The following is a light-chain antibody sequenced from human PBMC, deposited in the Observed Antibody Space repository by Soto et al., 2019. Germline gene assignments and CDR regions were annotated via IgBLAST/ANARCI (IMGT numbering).Light chain of an antibody. CDR3: SSYAGSSTFVV. CDR1: SSDVGAYNS. V-gene: IGLV2-14*01. J-gene: IGLJ2*01. CDR2: EVS. Sequence: QSALTQPASVSGSPGQSITISCTGTSSDVGAYNSVSWYQQHPGKAPKLMIYEVSNRPSGLSNRFSGFKSGNTASLTISGLQSEDEADYYCSSYAGSSTFVVFGGGTKLTVL.